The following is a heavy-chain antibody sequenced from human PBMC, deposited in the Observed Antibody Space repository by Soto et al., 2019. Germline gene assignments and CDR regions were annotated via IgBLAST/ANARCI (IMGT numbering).Heavy chain of an antibody. V-gene: IGHV4-34*01. D-gene: IGHD3-10*01. J-gene: IGHJ6*02. CDR3: ARGRVGLVTMVRGVIYYGMDV. Sequence: PSETLSLTCAVYGGSFSGYYWSWIRQPPGKGLEWIGEINHSGSTNYNPSLKSRVTISVDTSKNQFSLKLSSVTAADTAVYYCARGRVGLVTMVRGVIYYGMDVWGQGTTVT. CDR1: GGSFSGYY. CDR2: INHSGST.